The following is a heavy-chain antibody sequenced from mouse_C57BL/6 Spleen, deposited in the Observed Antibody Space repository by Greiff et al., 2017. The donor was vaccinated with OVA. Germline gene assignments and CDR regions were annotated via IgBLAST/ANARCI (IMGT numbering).Heavy chain of an antibody. J-gene: IGHJ4*01. V-gene: IGHV1-81*01. Sequence: QVHVKQSGAELARPGASVKLSCKASGYTFTSYGISWVKQRTGQGLEWIGEIYPRSGNTYYNEKFKGKATLTADKSSSTAYMELRSLTSEDSAVYFCARDNDGDYAMDYWGQGTSVTVSS. CDR3: ARDNDGDYAMDY. CDR2: IYPRSGNT. D-gene: IGHD2-12*01. CDR1: GYTFTSYG.